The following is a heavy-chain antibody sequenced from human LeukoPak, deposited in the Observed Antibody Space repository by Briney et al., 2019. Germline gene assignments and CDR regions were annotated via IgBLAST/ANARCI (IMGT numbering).Heavy chain of an antibody. D-gene: IGHD3-10*01. Sequence: SETLSLTCAVYGGSFSGYYWSWIRPPPGKGLEWIGEINHSGSTNYNPSLKSRVTISVDTSKKPFSLKLSSVTAADTAVYYCGRRRAKYYYGSGRGRTLKNWFDPWGQGTLVTVSS. CDR3: GRRRAKYYYGSGRGRTLKNWFDP. J-gene: IGHJ5*02. V-gene: IGHV4-34*01. CDR2: INHSGST. CDR1: GGSFSGYY.